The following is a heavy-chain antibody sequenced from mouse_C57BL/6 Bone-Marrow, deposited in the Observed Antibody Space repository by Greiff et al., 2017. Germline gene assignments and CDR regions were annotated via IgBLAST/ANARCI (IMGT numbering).Heavy chain of an antibody. Sequence: VQLKESGGGLVQPGGSMKLSCAASGFTFSDAWMDWVRQSPEKGLEWVAEIRNKANNHATYYAESVKGRFTISRDDSKSSVYLQMNSLRAEDTGIYYCTRPGTDYDGFAYWGQGTLVTVSA. CDR2: IRNKANNHAT. CDR1: GFTFSDAW. V-gene: IGHV6-6*01. D-gene: IGHD2-4*01. CDR3: TRPGTDYDGFAY. J-gene: IGHJ3*01.